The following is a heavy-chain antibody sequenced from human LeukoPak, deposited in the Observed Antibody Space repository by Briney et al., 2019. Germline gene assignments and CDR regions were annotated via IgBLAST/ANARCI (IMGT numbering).Heavy chain of an antibody. D-gene: IGHD2-15*01. CDR2: ISSDGGSP. CDR3: AREYCSGGRCQYYFDY. J-gene: IGHJ4*02. Sequence: GGSLRLSCAASGFTFSSYAMHWVRQAPGKGLEYVSGISSDGGSPFHVNSVKGRFTISRDNSKDTLYLQMGSLRAEDMAVYYCAREYCSGGRCQYYFDYWGQGTLVAVSS. CDR1: GFTFSSYA. V-gene: IGHV3-64*01.